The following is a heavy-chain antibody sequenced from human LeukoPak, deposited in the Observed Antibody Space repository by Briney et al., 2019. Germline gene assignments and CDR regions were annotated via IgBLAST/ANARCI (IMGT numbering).Heavy chain of an antibody. J-gene: IGHJ5*02. CDR1: GFTFSTYG. CDR3: ASEFSSSSGFDP. CDR2: IWYDGSNQ. Sequence: GRSLRLSCAASGFTFSTYGMHWVRQAPGKGLEWVAVIWYDGSNQYYADSVKGRFTISRDNSKNTLYLQMNNLRVDDTAVYYCASEFSSSSGFDPWGQGTLVTVSS. D-gene: IGHD6-6*01. V-gene: IGHV3-33*01.